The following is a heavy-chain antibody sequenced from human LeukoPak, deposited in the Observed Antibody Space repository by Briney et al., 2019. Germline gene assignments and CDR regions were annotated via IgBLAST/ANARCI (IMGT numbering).Heavy chain of an antibody. CDR1: GGSMSSGSYY. CDR3: ARDVWFGADRTFDI. Sequence: SEPLSLTCTVSGGSMSSGSYYWNWIRQPAGKGLEWFGRIYTSGSINYNRSLKSRFTISVDTSQNQFSLKLCSVTAADTAVYYCARDVWFGADRTFDIWGQGTMVTVSS. J-gene: IGHJ3*02. V-gene: IGHV4-61*02. CDR2: IYTSGSI. D-gene: IGHD3-10*01.